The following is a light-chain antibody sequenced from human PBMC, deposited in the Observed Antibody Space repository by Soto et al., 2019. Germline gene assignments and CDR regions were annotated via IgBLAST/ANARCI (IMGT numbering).Light chain of an antibody. J-gene: IGKJ3*01. CDR2: KAS. CDR3: QQVNSFPFT. V-gene: IGKV1-5*03. CDR1: QSISSW. Sequence: DIQMTQSPSTLSASVGDRVTITCRASQSISSWLAWYQQKPGKAPKLLIYKASSLESGVPSRFSGSGSGTDFTLTISNLQHEDFATYFCQQVNSFPFTFGPGTKVDIK.